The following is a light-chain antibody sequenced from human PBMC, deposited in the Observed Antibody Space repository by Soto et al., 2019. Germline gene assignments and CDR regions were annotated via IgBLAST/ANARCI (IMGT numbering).Light chain of an antibody. CDR2: KAS. CDR1: QSISSW. V-gene: IGKV1-5*03. CDR3: QQYNSYSWK. Sequence: DIQMTQSPSTLSASVGDRVTITCRASQSISSWLAWYQQKPGKAPKLLIYKASSLESGVPSRFSGSGSGTEFTLTISSXQPDDFATYYCQQYNSYSWKFGQGTKVDTK. J-gene: IGKJ1*01.